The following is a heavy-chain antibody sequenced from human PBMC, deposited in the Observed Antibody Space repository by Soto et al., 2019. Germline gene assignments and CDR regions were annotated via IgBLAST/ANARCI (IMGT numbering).Heavy chain of an antibody. CDR1: GFSLRTSGVG. J-gene: IGHJ3*02. V-gene: IGHV2-5*02. CDR3: AHPTEAGTIEFDI. Sequence: QITLKESGPPLVRPTETLTLTCTFSGFSLRTSGVGVGWIRQPPGKALEWLALIYWDDDRRFSPSLKSRLTITKDLARNQVVLTMTNMDPVDTGTYYCAHPTEAGTIEFDIWGQGAMVTVSS. D-gene: IGHD6-13*01. CDR2: IYWDDDR.